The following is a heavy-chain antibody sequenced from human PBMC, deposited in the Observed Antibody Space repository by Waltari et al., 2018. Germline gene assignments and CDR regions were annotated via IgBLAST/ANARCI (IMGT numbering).Heavy chain of an antibody. CDR1: GFTFSSYA. CDR2: STGNGEST. J-gene: IGHJ6*03. Sequence: EVQLVESGGGLVHPGGSRRLSCVASGFTFSSYALYWVRQAPGKGLEWVSVSTGNGESTEYADSVKGRFTISRDKSRNTLHLQMNSLRVEDTAVYYCAKDRHSSLSYYYYYMDDWGNGTAVTVSS. V-gene: IGHV3-23*04. CDR3: AKDRHSSLSYYYYYMDD.